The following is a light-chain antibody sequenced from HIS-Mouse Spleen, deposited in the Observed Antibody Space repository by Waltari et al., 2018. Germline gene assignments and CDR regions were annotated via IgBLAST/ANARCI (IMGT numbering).Light chain of an antibody. J-gene: IGLJ2*01. CDR3: YSTDSSGNHRV. V-gene: IGLV3-10*01. CDR2: EDS. CDR1: ASLTKY. Sequence: SYDLTQPPSVAVSPGQTAGSISSAYASLTKYAYWYQQKSGQAPVLVIYEDSKRPSGIPERFSGSSSGTMATLTISGAQVEDEADYYCYSTDSSGNHRVFGGGTKLTVL.